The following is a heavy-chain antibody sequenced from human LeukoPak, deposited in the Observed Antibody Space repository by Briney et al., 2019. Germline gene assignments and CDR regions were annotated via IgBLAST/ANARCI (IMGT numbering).Heavy chain of an antibody. D-gene: IGHD1-1*01. CDR2: ISWNSGSI. CDR3: AKGIRPVQSYYYYGMDV. J-gene: IGHJ6*02. Sequence: GGSLRLSCAASGFTFDDYAMHWVRQAPGKGLEWVSGISWNSGSIGYADSVKGRFTISRDNAKNSLYLQMNSLGAEDTALYYCAKGIRPVQSYYYYGMDVWGQGTTVTVSS. CDR1: GFTFDDYA. V-gene: IGHV3-9*01.